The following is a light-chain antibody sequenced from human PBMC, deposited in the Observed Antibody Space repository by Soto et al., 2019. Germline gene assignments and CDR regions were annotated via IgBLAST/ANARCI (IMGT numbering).Light chain of an antibody. CDR3: CSYAGTYTHYV. Sequence: QSVLTQSRSVSGSPGQSVTISCTGTSSDVGGYNFVSWYQQHPGKAPKLTIYDVNKRPSGVPGRFSGSKSGNTASLTISGLQAEDEADYYCCSYAGTYTHYVFGTGTKVTVL. J-gene: IGLJ1*01. CDR2: DVN. CDR1: SSDVGGYNF. V-gene: IGLV2-11*01.